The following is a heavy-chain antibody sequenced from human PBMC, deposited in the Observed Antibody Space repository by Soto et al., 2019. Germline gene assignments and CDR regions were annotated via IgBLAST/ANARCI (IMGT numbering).Heavy chain of an antibody. D-gene: IGHD3-10*01. CDR3: ARDGVRGVINWFDP. V-gene: IGHV1-69*13. J-gene: IGHJ5*02. CDR2: IIPIFGTA. Sequence: SVKVSCKASGGTFSSYAISWVRQAPGQGLEWMGGIIPIFGTANYAQKFQGRVTITADESTSTAYMELSSLRSEDTAVYYCARDGVRGVINWFDPWGQGTLVTVSS. CDR1: GGTFSSYA.